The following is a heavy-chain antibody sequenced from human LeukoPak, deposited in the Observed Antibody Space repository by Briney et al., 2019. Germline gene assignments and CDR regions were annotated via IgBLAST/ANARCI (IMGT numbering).Heavy chain of an antibody. V-gene: IGHV1-46*03. J-gene: IGHJ5*02. Sequence: ASVKLSCKASGYTFTSYYMHWVRHAPGQGLEWMGITNPSGVSTSSAHKFQGRVTMSRDTYTSTDYMELSSVRCEDRAVYYCARDRIRDQRCVPWGQGTLVAVSS. D-gene: IGHD2-2*01. CDR2: TNPSGVST. CDR1: GYTFTSYY. CDR3: ARDRIRDQRCVP.